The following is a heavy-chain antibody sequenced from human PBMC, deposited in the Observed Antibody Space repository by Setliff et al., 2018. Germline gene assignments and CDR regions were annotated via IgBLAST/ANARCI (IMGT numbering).Heavy chain of an antibody. Sequence: SATLSLTCTVSGGSISSYYWSWIRQPPGKGLEWIAYIYYSGSTYYKPSLKSRVTISVDTSKNQFSLKLSSVTAADTAVYYCARVPSYGSGSYYYYYYGMDVWGQGTTVTVSS. J-gene: IGHJ6*02. CDR1: GGSISSYY. CDR2: IYYSGST. D-gene: IGHD3-10*01. CDR3: ARVPSYGSGSYYYYYYGMDV. V-gene: IGHV4-59*12.